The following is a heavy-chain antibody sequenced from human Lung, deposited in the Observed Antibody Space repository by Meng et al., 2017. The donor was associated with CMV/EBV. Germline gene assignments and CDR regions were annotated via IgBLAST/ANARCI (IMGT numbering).Heavy chain of an antibody. CDR1: GYTFTNFG. Sequence: QGQLVQYGAEVKKPGASVKVSCKASGYTFTNFGISWVRQAPGQGLEWMGWISAYNGNTNYAQKLQGRVTMTTDTSTSTAYMELRSLRSDDTAVYYCARDPTKTHSGSYYDYWGQGTLVTVSS. J-gene: IGHJ4*02. CDR3: ARDPTKTHSGSYYDY. D-gene: IGHD1-26*01. CDR2: ISAYNGNT. V-gene: IGHV1-18*01.